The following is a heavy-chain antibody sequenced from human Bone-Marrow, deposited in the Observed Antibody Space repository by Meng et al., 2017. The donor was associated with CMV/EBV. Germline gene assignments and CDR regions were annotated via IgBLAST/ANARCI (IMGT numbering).Heavy chain of an antibody. Sequence: GSLRLSCTVSGGSVSSGSHYWSWIRQPPGKELEWIGYIYYSGSTNYNPSLKSRVTISVDTSKNQFSLKLSSVTAADTAVYYCARTLYDFWGGYYTLYFDYWGQGTLVTVSS. D-gene: IGHD3-3*01. CDR3: ARTLYDFWGGYYTLYFDY. J-gene: IGHJ4*02. V-gene: IGHV4-61*01. CDR2: IYYSGST. CDR1: GGSVSSGSHY.